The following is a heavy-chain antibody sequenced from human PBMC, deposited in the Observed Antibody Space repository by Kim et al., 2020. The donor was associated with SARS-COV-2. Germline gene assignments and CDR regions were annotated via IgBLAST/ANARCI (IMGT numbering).Heavy chain of an antibody. CDR2: ISGSGGST. J-gene: IGHJ4*02. CDR1: GFTFSSYA. Sequence: GGSLRLSCAASGFTFSSYAMSWVRQAPGKGLEWVSAISGSGGSTYYADSVKGRFTISRDNSKNTLYLQMNSLRAEDTAVYYCAKDAPYYDILTGYYPHPIFDYWGQGTLVTVSS. D-gene: IGHD3-9*01. CDR3: AKDAPYYDILTGYYPHPIFDY. V-gene: IGHV3-23*01.